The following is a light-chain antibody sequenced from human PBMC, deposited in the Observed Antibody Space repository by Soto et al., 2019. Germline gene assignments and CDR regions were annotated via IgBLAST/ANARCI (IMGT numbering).Light chain of an antibody. V-gene: IGKV3-20*01. CDR2: GPS. Sequence: EIALTQSPGTLSLSPGESASLSGRASQSVRSSFFAWYQQKPGQAPRLLIYGPSTRATGIPDRFSGSGSGTDFTLTISRLEPDDFAVYYCQQYGGSVTFGGGTKVEIK. J-gene: IGKJ4*01. CDR1: QSVRSSF. CDR3: QQYGGSVT.